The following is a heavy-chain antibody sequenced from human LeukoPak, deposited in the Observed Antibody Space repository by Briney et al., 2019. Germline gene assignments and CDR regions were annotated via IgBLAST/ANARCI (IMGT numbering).Heavy chain of an antibody. Sequence: SETLSLTCTVSGGSISSDSYYWIWLRQPTGKGLEWIGNIYYSGSTYYNPSLESRVTISVDTSKNQFSLRLSSVTAADTAIYYCARGLDYWGQGTLVTVSS. CDR3: ARGLDY. CDR1: GGSISSDSYY. V-gene: IGHV4-39*07. J-gene: IGHJ4*02. CDR2: IYYSGST.